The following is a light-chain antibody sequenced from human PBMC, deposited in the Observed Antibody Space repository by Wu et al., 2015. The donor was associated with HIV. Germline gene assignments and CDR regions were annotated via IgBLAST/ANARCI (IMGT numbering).Light chain of an antibody. CDR3: QQYDSYWT. CDR1: QSISTW. J-gene: IGKJ1*01. Sequence: DIQMTQSPSTLSASVGDRVTITCRASQSISTWLAWYQQKPGKAPKLLIYKASSLESGVPSRFSGSGSGTEFTLTITSLQPDDFATYHCQQYDSYWTFGQGTKVEIE. V-gene: IGKV1-5*03. CDR2: KAS.